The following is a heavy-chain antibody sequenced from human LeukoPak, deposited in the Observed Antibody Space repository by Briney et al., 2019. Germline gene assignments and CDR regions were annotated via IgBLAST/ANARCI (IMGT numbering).Heavy chain of an antibody. J-gene: IGHJ4*02. CDR3: ARHRVSSGPYYFDY. Sequence: SETLSLTCTVSGGSISSSSYYWGWIRQPPGKGLEWIGSIYYSGSTYYNPSLKSRVTISVDTSKNQFSLKLSSVTAADTAVYYCARHRVSSGPYYFDYWGQGTLVTVSS. CDR2: IYYSGST. CDR1: GGSISSSSYY. V-gene: IGHV4-39*01. D-gene: IGHD3-22*01.